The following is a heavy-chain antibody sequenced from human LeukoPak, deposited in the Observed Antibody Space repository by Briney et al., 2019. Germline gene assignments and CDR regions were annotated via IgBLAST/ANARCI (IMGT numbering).Heavy chain of an antibody. CDR1: GFTLDKNA. Sequence: PGGSLRLSCAASGFTLDKNAMHWVRQAPGKGLEWVSGISWNSRSIAYADSVKGRFTISRDNAKKSLYLEMTSLRSEDTALYYCAKDYVGSGSLNYYMDVWGKGTTVTVSS. CDR3: AKDYVGSGSLNYYMDV. D-gene: IGHD3-10*01. V-gene: IGHV3-9*01. CDR2: ISWNSRSI. J-gene: IGHJ6*04.